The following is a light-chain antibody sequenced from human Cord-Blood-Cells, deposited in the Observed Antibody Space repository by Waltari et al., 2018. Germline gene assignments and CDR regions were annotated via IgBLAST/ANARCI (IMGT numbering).Light chain of an antibody. CDR1: QSVSSY. J-gene: IGKJ2*01. V-gene: IGKV3-11*01. CDR3: QQRSNWPPVYT. Sequence: EIVLTQSPATLSLSPGERATLSCRARQSVSSYLAWSQQKPGQAPRLLIYDASNRATGIPARFSGSGSGTDFTLTISSLEPEDFAVYYCQQRSNWPPVYTFGQGTKLESK. CDR2: DAS.